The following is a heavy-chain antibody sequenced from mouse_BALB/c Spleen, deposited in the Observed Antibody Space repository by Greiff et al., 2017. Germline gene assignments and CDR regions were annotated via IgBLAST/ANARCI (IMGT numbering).Heavy chain of an antibody. D-gene: IGHD1-1*01. Sequence: EVQRVESGGDLVKPGGSLKLSCAASGFTFSSYGMSWVRQTPDKRLEWVATISSGGSYTYYPDSVKGRFTISRDNAKNTLYLQMSSLKSEDTAMYYGARLIYGISPHYYAMDYWGQGTSVTVSA. CDR2: ISSGGSYT. V-gene: IGHV5-6*01. CDR1: GFTFSSYG. CDR3: ARLIYGISPHYYAMDY. J-gene: IGHJ4*01.